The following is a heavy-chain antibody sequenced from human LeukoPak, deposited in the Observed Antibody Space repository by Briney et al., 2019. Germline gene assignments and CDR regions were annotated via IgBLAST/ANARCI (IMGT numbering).Heavy chain of an antibody. D-gene: IGHD1-1*01. V-gene: IGHV3-66*01. CDR2: IYTST. CDR3: ARSSGPKYYFDY. CDR1: GFTVSSNY. J-gene: IGHJ4*02. Sequence: PGGSLRLSCAASGFTVSSNYMSSVRQAPGKGLEWVSLIYTSTYYAESVQGRFTISRDNSKNTLYLQMNSLRAEDTAVYYCARSSGPKYYFDYWGQGTLVSVSS.